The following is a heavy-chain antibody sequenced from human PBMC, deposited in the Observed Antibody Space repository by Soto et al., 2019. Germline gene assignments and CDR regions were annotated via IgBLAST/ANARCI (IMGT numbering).Heavy chain of an antibody. V-gene: IGHV3-48*03. J-gene: IGHJ6*02. CDR2: ISSSGSTI. CDR3: ALVPAYGMDV. Sequence: EVQLVESGGGLVQPGGSLRLSCAASGFTFSSYEMNWVRQAPGKGLEWVSYISSSGSTIYYADSVKGRFTISRDNAKNSLYLQMKSLRAEDTAVYYCALVPAYGMDVWGQGTTVTVSS. CDR1: GFTFSSYE. D-gene: IGHD2-2*01.